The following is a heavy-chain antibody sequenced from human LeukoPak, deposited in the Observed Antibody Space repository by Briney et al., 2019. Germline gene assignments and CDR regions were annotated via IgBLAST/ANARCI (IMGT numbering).Heavy chain of an antibody. CDR2: INPSGGST. CDR3: ARSGRGYYDSSGYYAL. CDR1: GYTFTSYY. J-gene: IGHJ4*02. D-gene: IGHD3-22*01. Sequence: ASVKVSCKASGYTFTSYYMHWVRQAPGQGLEWMGIINPSGGSTSYAQKFQGRVTMTRDTSTSTVYMELSSLRSEDTAVYYCARSGRGYYDSSGYYALWGQGTLVTVSS. V-gene: IGHV1-46*01.